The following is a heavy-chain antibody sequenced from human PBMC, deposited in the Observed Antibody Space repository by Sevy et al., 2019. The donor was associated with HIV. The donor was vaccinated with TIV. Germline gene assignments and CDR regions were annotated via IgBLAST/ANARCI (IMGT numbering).Heavy chain of an antibody. CDR1: GFTFSSYA. CDR2: ISGSGGST. D-gene: IGHD3-10*01. J-gene: IGHJ4*02. CDR3: AKSKGGKGSERIYYFDY. Sequence: GGSLRLSCAASGFTFSSYAMSWVRQAPGKGLEWVSAISGSGGSTYYADSVKGRFTISRDNSKNTLYLEMNSLRAEDTAVYDCAKSKGGKGSERIYYFDYWGQGTLVTVSS. V-gene: IGHV3-23*01.